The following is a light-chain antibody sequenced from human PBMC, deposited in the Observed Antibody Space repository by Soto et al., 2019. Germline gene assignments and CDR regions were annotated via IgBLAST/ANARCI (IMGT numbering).Light chain of an antibody. J-gene: IGKJ2*01. V-gene: IGKV1-39*01. Sequence: DIQMTQSQSSLSASVGDRVTITCRASQSISTYLNWYQQKPGRAPNLLIYGASSLQSGVPSRFSGSGSGTDVTLTITSLQPEDFATYYCQQSYSTPVTFGQGTKLEIK. CDR1: QSISTY. CDR3: QQSYSTPVT. CDR2: GAS.